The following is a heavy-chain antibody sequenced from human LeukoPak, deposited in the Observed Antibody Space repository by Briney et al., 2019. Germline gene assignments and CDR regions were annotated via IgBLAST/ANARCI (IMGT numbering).Heavy chain of an antibody. Sequence: GESLKISCKGSGYSFTSYWIGWVRQMPGKGLEWMGIIYPGDSDTRYSPSFQGQVTISADKSISTAYPQWSSLKASDTAMYYCARSMAAGQYYFDYWGQGTLVTVSS. D-gene: IGHD6-13*01. CDR2: IYPGDSDT. J-gene: IGHJ4*02. CDR3: ARSMAAGQYYFDY. CDR1: GYSFTSYW. V-gene: IGHV5-51*01.